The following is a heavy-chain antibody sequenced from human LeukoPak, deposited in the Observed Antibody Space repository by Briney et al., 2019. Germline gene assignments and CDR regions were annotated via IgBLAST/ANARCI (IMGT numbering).Heavy chain of an antibody. CDR1: GGSISSYY. J-gene: IGHJ4*02. CDR3: ARHVPVQYYYDSSGSLDY. D-gene: IGHD3-22*01. V-gene: IGHV4-4*09. CDR2: IYTSGST. Sequence: PSETLSLTCTVSGGSISSYYWSWIRQPPGKGLEWIGYIYTSGSTNYNPSLRSRVTISVDTSKNQFSLKLSFVTAADTAVYYCARHVPVQYYYDSSGSLDYWGQGTLVTVSS.